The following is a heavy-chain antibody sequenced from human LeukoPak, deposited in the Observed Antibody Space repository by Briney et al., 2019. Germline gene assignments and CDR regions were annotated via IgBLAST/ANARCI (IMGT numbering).Heavy chain of an antibody. CDR1: GLTFSSYA. CDR3: ARGGPDYGDYEWFDP. J-gene: IGHJ5*02. V-gene: IGHV3-30-3*01. CDR2: ISYDGSNK. Sequence: GGSLRLSCAASGLTFSSYAMHWVRQAPGKGLEWVAVISYDGSNKYYADSVKGRFTISRDNSKNTLYLQMNSLRAEDTAVYYCARGGPDYGDYEWFDPWGQGTLVTVSS. D-gene: IGHD4-17*01.